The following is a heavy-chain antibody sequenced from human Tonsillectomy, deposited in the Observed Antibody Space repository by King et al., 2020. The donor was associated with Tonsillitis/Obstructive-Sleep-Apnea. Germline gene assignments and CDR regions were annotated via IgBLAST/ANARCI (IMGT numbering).Heavy chain of an antibody. Sequence: PLQESGPGLVKPSETLSLTCTVSGGSISSHFWSWIRQPPGKALESLGYIFYTGSTNYNPSLKSRLTISVDTSKNQFSLKLNSLTAADTAVYYCARVANYGYFFDYWGQGTLVTVSS. D-gene: IGHD4-17*01. CDR1: GGSISSHF. CDR2: IFYTGST. CDR3: ARVANYGYFFDY. J-gene: IGHJ4*02. V-gene: IGHV4-59*08.